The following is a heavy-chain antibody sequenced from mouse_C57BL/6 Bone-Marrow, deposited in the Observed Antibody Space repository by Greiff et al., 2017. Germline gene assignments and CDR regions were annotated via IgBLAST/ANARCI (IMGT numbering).Heavy chain of an antibody. CDR1: GFTFSDYY. J-gene: IGHJ4*01. D-gene: IGHD2-3*01. V-gene: IGHV5-12*01. Sequence: EVKLMESGGGLVQPGGSLKLSCAASGFTFSDYYMYWVRQTPEKRLEWVAYISNGGGSTYYPDTVKGRFTISRDNAKNTLYLQMSRLKSEDTAMYYCARLDGYYEDYAMDYWGQGTSVTVSS. CDR2: ISNGGGST. CDR3: ARLDGYYEDYAMDY.